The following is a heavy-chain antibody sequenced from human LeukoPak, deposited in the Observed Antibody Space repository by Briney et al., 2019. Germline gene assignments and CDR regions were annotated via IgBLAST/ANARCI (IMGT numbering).Heavy chain of an antibody. CDR1: GYSFTSYW. D-gene: IGHD4-17*01. V-gene: IGHV5-51*01. J-gene: IGHJ6*03. CDR2: IYPGDSDT. Sequence: HGESLKISCKGSGYSFTSYWIGWVRQMPGKGLEWMGIIYPGDSDTRYSPSFQGQVTISADKSISTAYLQWSSLKASDTAMYYCARLDGDYALKYYYYYMDVWGKGTTVTVSS. CDR3: ARLDGDYALKYYYYYMDV.